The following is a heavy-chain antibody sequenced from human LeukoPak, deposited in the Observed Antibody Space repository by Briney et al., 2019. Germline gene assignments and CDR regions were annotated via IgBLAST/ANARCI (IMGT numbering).Heavy chain of an antibody. D-gene: IGHD4-17*01. CDR3: ARDQTTVTKGFDI. CDR1: GGSISTHY. V-gene: IGHV4-59*11. Sequence: NSSETLPLTCTVSGGSISTHYWTWIRQPPGKGLEWIGYISYIGTTNYNPSLKSRVSISVDTSKTYISLKLSSVTAADTAVYYCARDQTTVTKGFDIWGQGTKVTVSS. CDR2: ISYIGTT. J-gene: IGHJ3*02.